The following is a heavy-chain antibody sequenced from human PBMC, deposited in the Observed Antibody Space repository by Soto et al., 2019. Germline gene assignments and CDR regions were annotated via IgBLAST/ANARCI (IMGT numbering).Heavy chain of an antibody. CDR1: GFTFDDHV. D-gene: IGHD5-12*01. CDR2: IQWSSGSL. V-gene: IGHV3-9*01. Sequence: EVRLVESGGGLVQPGRPLRLSCIASGFTFDDHVMHWLRRAPGKGLEWVSGIQWSSGSLDYANSVKGRFTISRDNAKKSLYLQMSSLRREDTSLYYCGKGVRKPGPTKGWGYDLDQWCQGTQVTVSS. CDR3: GKGVRKPGPTKGWGYDLDQ. J-gene: IGHJ4*02.